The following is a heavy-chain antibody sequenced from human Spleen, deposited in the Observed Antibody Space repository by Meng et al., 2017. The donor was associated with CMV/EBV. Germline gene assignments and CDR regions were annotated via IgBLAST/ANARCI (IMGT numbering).Heavy chain of an antibody. V-gene: IGHV1-2*02. J-gene: IGHJ6*02. CDR2: INPNSGGT. D-gene: IGHD2-21*01. CDR3: AREEAAYCGGDCSGGYYYYGMDV. CDR1: GYTFTGYY. Sequence: ASVKVSCKASGYTFTGYYMHWVRQAPGQGLEWMGWINPNSGGTNYAQKFQGRVTMTRDTSISTAYMELSRLRSDDTAVYYCAREEAAYCGGDCSGGYYYYGMDVWGQGTTVTVSS.